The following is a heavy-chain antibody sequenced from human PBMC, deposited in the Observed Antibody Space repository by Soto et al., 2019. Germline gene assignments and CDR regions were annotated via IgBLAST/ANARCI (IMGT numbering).Heavy chain of an antibody. J-gene: IGHJ3*02. Sequence: GGSLRLSCAASGFTFSSYAMSWVRQAPGKGLEWVSAISGSGGSTYYADSVEGRFTISRDNSKNTLYLQMNSLRAEDTAVYYCAKENYDFWSGYPDDAFDIWGQGTMVTVSS. CDR1: GFTFSSYA. CDR2: ISGSGGST. D-gene: IGHD3-3*01. CDR3: AKENYDFWSGYPDDAFDI. V-gene: IGHV3-23*01.